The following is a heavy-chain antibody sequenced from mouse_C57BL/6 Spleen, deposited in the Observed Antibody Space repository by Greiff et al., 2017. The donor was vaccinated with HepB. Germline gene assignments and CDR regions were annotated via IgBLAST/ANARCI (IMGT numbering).Heavy chain of an antibody. CDR1: GYAFSSYW. V-gene: IGHV1-80*01. J-gene: IGHJ1*03. Sequence: QVQLQESGAELVKPGASVKISCKASGYAFSSYWMNWVKQRPGKGLEWIGQIYPGDGGTNYNGKFKGTATLTADKSSSTAYMQLSSLTSEEPAVDFCAISGYSNYDWYFDVWGTGTTVTVAS. D-gene: IGHD2-5*01. CDR2: IYPGDGGT. CDR3: AISGYSNYDWYFDV.